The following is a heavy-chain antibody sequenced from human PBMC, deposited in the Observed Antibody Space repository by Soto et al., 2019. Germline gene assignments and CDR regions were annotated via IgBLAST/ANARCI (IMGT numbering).Heavy chain of an antibody. J-gene: IGHJ4*02. V-gene: IGHV1-8*01. Sequence: ASVKVSCKASGYTFTSYDINWVRQATGQGLEWMGWMNPNSGNTGYAQKFQGRVTMTRNTSISTAYMELSSLRSEDTAVYYCARGITWFGEPQGDYWGQGTLVTVSS. CDR3: ARGITWFGEPQGDY. D-gene: IGHD3-10*01. CDR1: GYTFTSYD. CDR2: MNPNSGNT.